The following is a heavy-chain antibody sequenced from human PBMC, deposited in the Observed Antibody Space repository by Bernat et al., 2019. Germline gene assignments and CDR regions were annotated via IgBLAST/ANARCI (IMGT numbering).Heavy chain of an antibody. V-gene: IGHV4-34*01. CDR3: ARTAEMTTIYYRDC. D-gene: IGHD5-24*01. CDR1: GGSFSDYY. Sequence: QVQLQQWGAGLLKPSETLSLTCAVYGGSFSDYYWGWIRQSPGKGLEWIGEINHSGRTSYNPSLRSRATISVDTSKDQLSLKLSSVTAADTAMYYCARTAEMTTIYYRDCWGQGTLVTVSS. J-gene: IGHJ4*02. CDR2: INHSGRT.